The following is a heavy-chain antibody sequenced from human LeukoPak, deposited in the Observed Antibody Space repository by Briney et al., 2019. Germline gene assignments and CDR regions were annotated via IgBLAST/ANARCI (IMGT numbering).Heavy chain of an antibody. CDR3: ARFGVHDFWSGYGAFDI. CDR2: MNPNSGNT. D-gene: IGHD3-3*01. Sequence: ASVKVSCKASGYTFTSYDINWVRQATGQGLEWMGWMNPNSGNTGYAQKFQGRVTITRDTSASTAYMELSSLRSEDMAVYYCARFGVHDFWSGYGAFDIWGQGTMVTVSS. J-gene: IGHJ3*02. CDR1: GYTFTSYD. V-gene: IGHV1-8*03.